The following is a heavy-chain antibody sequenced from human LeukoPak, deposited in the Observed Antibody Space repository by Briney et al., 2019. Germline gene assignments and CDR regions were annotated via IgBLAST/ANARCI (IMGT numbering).Heavy chain of an antibody. CDR3: ARSSEGRYYYDSSGFSYYYYYMDV. CDR1: GGSISSGSYY. CDR2: IYYSGST. V-gene: IGHV4-61*01. D-gene: IGHD3-22*01. Sequence: PSETLSLTCTVSGGSISSGSYYWSWIRQPPGKGLEWIGYIYYSGSTNYNPSLKSRVTISVDTSKNQFSLKLSSVTAADTAVYYCARSSEGRYYYDSSGFSYYYYYMDVWGKGTTVTISS. J-gene: IGHJ6*03.